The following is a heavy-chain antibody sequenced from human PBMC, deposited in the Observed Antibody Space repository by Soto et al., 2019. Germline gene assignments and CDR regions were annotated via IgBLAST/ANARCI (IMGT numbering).Heavy chain of an antibody. D-gene: IGHD2-15*01. Sequence: QVQLVQSGAEVKKPGASVKVSCKASGYTFTSYAMHWVRQAPGQRLEWMGWINAGNGNTKYSQKFQGRVTITRDTSASTAYMELSSLRSEDTAVYYCARYLGYCSGGSCYGEHNFDYWGQGTLVTVSS. CDR2: INAGNGNT. CDR3: ARYLGYCSGGSCYGEHNFDY. CDR1: GYTFTSYA. J-gene: IGHJ4*02. V-gene: IGHV1-3*01.